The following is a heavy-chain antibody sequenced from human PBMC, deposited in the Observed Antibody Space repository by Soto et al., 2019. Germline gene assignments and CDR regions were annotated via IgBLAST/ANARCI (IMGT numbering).Heavy chain of an antibody. V-gene: IGHV3-33*01. Sequence: QVQLVESGGGVVQPGRSLRLSCAASGFTFSSYGMHWVRQAPGKGLEWVAVIWYDGSNKYYADSVKGRFTISRDNSKNTLYLQMNSLRAEDTAVYYCARHSSREWLSDLDYWGQGTLVTVSS. CDR1: GFTFSSYG. D-gene: IGHD3-3*01. CDR3: ARHSSREWLSDLDY. J-gene: IGHJ4*02. CDR2: IWYDGSNK.